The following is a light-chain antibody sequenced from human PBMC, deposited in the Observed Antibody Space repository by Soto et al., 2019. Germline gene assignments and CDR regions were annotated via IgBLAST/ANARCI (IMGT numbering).Light chain of an antibody. CDR3: ATWDDSLSGVV. J-gene: IGLJ2*01. V-gene: IGLV1-44*01. Sequence: QSVLTQPPSASGTPGQRVTISCSGSNSNIGSNPVNWYQHFPGTAPKLLIYTSDQRPSGVPDRFSGSKSGTSASLAISGLQSEDEADYYCATWDDSLSGVVFGGGTKLTVL. CDR1: NSNIGSNP. CDR2: TSD.